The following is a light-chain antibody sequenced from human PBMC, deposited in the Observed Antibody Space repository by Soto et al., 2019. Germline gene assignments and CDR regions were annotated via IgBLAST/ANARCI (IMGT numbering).Light chain of an antibody. CDR2: DAS. J-gene: IGKJ4*01. Sequence: DIQMTQSPSTLSASVGDRVTITCRASQSINIWLAWYQHKPGKAPKLLIYDASILESGVPSRFSGSGSGTEFTLAISSLQSDDFATYYCQQYDTHSFGGGTKVDI. V-gene: IGKV1-5*01. CDR1: QSINIW. CDR3: QQYDTHS.